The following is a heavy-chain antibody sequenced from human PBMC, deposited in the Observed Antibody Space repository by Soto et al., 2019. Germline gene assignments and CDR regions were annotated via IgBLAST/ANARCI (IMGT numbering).Heavy chain of an antibody. D-gene: IGHD2-15*01. CDR3: ATGYCSGGSCFVFDE. Sequence: ASVKVSCKVSGYTLTELSMHWVRQAPGKGLERMGGFDPEDGETIYAQKFQGRVTMTEDTSTDTAYMELSSLRSEDTAVYYCATGYCSGGSCFVFDEWGQGTLVTVSS. V-gene: IGHV1-24*01. CDR1: GYTLTELS. CDR2: FDPEDGET. J-gene: IGHJ4*02.